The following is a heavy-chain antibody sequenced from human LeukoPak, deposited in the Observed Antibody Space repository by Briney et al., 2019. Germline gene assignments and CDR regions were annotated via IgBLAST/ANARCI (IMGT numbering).Heavy chain of an antibody. CDR3: ATDRGFYCSSTSCPRD. J-gene: IGHJ4*02. CDR1: GFSFSSYA. Sequence: GGSLRLSCAASGFSFSSYAMSWVRQAPGMGLEWVSAISGSGAGTYYADSVKGRFTLSRDNSKNTLHLQMNSLRAEDTAVYYCATDRGFYCSSTSCPRDWGQGTLVTVSS. V-gene: IGHV3-23*01. CDR2: ISGSGAGT. D-gene: IGHD2-2*01.